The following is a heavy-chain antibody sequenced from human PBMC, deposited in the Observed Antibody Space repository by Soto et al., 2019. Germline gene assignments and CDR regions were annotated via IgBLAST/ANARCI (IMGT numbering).Heavy chain of an antibody. D-gene: IGHD3-16*02. V-gene: IGHV4-34*01. CDR3: ARVGGDSVWGSYRSYYFDY. Sequence: QVQLQQWGAGLLKPSETLSLTCAVYGGSFSGYYWSWIRQPPGKGLEWIGEINHSGSTNYNPSLKSRVTISVDTCKNQFSPKLSSVTAAYTAVYYGARVGGDSVWGSYRSYYFDYWGQGTLVTVSS. CDR2: INHSGST. J-gene: IGHJ4*02. CDR1: GGSFSGYY.